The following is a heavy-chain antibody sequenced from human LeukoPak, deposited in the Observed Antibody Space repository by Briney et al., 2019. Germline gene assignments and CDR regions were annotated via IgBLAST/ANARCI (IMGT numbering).Heavy chain of an antibody. Sequence: PSETLSLTCAVYGGSFSGYYWSWIRQPPGKGLEWIGEINHSGSTDYNPSLESRVTISVDTSKNQFSLKLTSVTAADTAVYYCARHRRGSGEFEFDPWGPGTLVTVSS. J-gene: IGHJ5*02. D-gene: IGHD3-16*01. V-gene: IGHV4-34*01. CDR1: GGSFSGYY. CDR3: ARHRRGSGEFEFDP. CDR2: INHSGST.